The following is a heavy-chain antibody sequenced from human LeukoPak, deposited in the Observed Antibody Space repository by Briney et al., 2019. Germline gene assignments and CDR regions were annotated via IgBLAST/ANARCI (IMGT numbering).Heavy chain of an antibody. CDR1: GFTFSDYY. CDR3: ARVYYYGSGSYYNSAFDI. Sequence: GGSLRLSCAASGFTFSDYYMSWIRQAPGKGLEWVSYISSSSSYTNYADSVKGRFTISRDNAKNSLYLQMNSLRAEDTAVYYCARVYYYGSGSYYNSAFDIWGQGTMVTVSS. CDR2: ISSSSSYT. J-gene: IGHJ3*02. D-gene: IGHD3-10*01. V-gene: IGHV3-11*05.